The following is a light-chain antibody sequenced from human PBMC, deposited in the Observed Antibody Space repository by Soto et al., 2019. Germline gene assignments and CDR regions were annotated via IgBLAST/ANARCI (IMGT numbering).Light chain of an antibody. CDR1: PSVANF. V-gene: IGKV3-15*01. CDR2: GAF. J-gene: IGKJ1*01. CDR3: QQYNNWRT. Sequence: VMTHSRSALSVPPGESATLSFRASPSVANFVAWYQQKPGQAPRLLIYGAFNRATGIPARFSGSGSGTEFTLTISSLQSEDFAVYYCQQYNNWRTFGQGTKVDIK.